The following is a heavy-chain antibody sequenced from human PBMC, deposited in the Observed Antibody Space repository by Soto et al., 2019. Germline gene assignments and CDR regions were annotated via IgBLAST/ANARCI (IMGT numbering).Heavy chain of an antibody. CDR2: FDSDGSST. CDR3: ARYSRSSAGYYFGMDV. V-gene: IGHV3-74*01. CDR1: GFTFSSYW. J-gene: IGHJ6*02. Sequence: EVQLVESGGGLVQPGGSLRLSCAASGFTFSSYWMHCVRQVPGKVLVWDSRFDSDGSSTTYADSVKGRFTISIDNAKNTLYLQMNSLRAEDTAVYYCARYSRSSAGYYFGMDVWGQGTTVTVSS. D-gene: IGHD6-6*01.